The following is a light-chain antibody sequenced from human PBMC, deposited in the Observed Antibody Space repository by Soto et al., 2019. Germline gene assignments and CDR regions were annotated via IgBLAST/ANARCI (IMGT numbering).Light chain of an antibody. J-gene: IGKJ4*01. Sequence: EIVMTQSPATVSVSPGERVTLSCRASQGVGGTLAWYQHKPGQTPRLLIYGASTRATGIPARFSGSGSGTEFTLTTDSLQSEDFAVYYCQRYNNWPLTFGGGTKVDIK. V-gene: IGKV3-15*01. CDR2: GAS. CDR1: QGVGGT. CDR3: QRYNNWPLT.